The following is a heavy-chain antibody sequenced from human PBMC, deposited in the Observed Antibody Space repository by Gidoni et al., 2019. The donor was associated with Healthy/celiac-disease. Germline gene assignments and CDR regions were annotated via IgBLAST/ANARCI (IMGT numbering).Heavy chain of an antibody. CDR2: ISYDGSNK. CDR3: AKVVDTAMVTDYYYGMDV. J-gene: IGHJ6*02. V-gene: IGHV3-30*18. D-gene: IGHD5-18*01. Sequence: QVQLVESGGGVVQPGRSLRLSCAASGFTFSSYAMHWVRQAPGKGLEWVAVISYDGSNKYYADAVKGRFTISRDNSKNTLYLQMNSLRAEDTAVYYCAKVVDTAMVTDYYYGMDVWGQGTTVTVSS. CDR1: GFTFSSYA.